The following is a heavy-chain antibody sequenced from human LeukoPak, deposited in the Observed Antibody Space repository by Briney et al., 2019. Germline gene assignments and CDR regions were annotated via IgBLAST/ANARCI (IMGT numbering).Heavy chain of an antibody. CDR3: ARRFYYAMDV. V-gene: IGHV1-2*02. CDR1: GYSFTGYF. Sequence: ASVKVSCKASGYSFTGYFMQWVRQAPRQGLEWMGWINPNSGDTNYAQKFQGRVTMTRDTSISTAYMELSRLRSDDAAVYYCARRFYYAMDVWGQGTTVTVSS. J-gene: IGHJ6*02. D-gene: IGHD3-16*01. CDR2: INPNSGDT.